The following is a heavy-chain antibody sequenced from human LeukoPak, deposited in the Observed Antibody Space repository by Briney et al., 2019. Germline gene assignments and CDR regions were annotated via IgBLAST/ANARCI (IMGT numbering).Heavy chain of an antibody. Sequence: SETLSLTCTVSGGSISSYYWSWIRQPPGKGLEWIGYIYYSGSTNYNPSLKSRVTISVDTSKNQFSLKLSSVTAADTAVYYCATEGIVVVIGAFDIWGQGTMVTVSS. D-gene: IGHD3-22*01. CDR3: ATEGIVVVIGAFDI. V-gene: IGHV4-59*01. J-gene: IGHJ3*02. CDR1: GGSISSYY. CDR2: IYYSGST.